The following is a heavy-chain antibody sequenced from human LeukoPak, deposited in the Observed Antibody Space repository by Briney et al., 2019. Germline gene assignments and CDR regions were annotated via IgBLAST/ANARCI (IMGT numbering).Heavy chain of an antibody. J-gene: IGHJ3*02. D-gene: IGHD2-2*01. V-gene: IGHV3-43*01. Sequence: GGSLRLSCAASGFTFDDYSMHWVRQTPGKGLEWVSLISWDGATTYYADSVKGRFTISRDNSKNSLYLRMNSLRTDDTALYYCVTRIVEPAAFDIWGQGTMVTVSS. CDR1: GFTFDDYS. CDR2: ISWDGATT. CDR3: VTRIVEPAAFDI.